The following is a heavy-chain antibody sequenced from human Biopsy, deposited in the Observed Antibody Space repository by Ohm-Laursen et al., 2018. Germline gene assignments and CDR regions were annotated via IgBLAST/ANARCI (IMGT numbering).Heavy chain of an antibody. D-gene: IGHD4-23*01. CDR2: ISYTGYT. CDR1: GGSFTGHY. V-gene: IGHV4-59*11. J-gene: IGHJ4*02. CDR3: ERWSNDFGGLYFPR. Sequence: SETLSLTCIVSGGSFTGHYWSWIRQPPGKGLEWIGHISYTGYTSYNASLKSRVTISVDTSRNHFSLRLSSLTAADTAVYYCERWSNDFGGLYFPRWGQGTLLTVSS.